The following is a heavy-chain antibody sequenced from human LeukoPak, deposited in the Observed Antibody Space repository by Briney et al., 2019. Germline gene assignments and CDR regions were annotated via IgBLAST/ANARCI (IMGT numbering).Heavy chain of an antibody. D-gene: IGHD1-14*01. CDR2: IKQVGSEK. CDR1: DSPSSYW. V-gene: IGHV3-7*01. CDR3: ARVYYRSYYMDV. Sequence: GGSLRLSPAQPGDSPSSYWLRSGRPTPGKGLEWVANIKQVGSEKYYVYSVKSRFTISRDNAKNSLYLQINSLRAEDTAVYYCARVYYRSYYMDVWGKGTTVTVSS. J-gene: IGHJ6*03.